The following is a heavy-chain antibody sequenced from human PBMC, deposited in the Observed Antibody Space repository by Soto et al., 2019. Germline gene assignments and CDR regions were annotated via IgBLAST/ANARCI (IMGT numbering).Heavy chain of an antibody. Sequence: QVQLVQSGAEVKKPGSSVKVSCKASGGTFSSYAISWVRQAPGQGLEWMGGFIPIFGTANYAQKFQGRVTITADESTSTAYMELSSLRSEDTAVYYCARVFYDYVWGSYRYSFDYWGQGTLVTVSS. CDR3: ARVFYDYVWGSYRYSFDY. CDR2: FIPIFGTA. J-gene: IGHJ4*02. D-gene: IGHD3-16*02. V-gene: IGHV1-69*01. CDR1: GGTFSSYA.